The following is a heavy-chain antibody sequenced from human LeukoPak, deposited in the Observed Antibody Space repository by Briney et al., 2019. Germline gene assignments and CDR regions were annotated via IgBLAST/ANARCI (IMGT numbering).Heavy chain of an antibody. CDR1: GFIFSDYY. CDR3: ARETPDSSGWD. Sequence: GGSLRLSCGASGFIFSDYYMSWIRQAPGKGLEWISYISSSGTPKYYADSVKGRFTISRDNAKNSLYLQMNSLRAEDTAVYYCARETPDSSGWDWGQGTLVTVSS. V-gene: IGHV3-11*04. J-gene: IGHJ4*02. D-gene: IGHD6-19*01. CDR2: ISSSGTPK.